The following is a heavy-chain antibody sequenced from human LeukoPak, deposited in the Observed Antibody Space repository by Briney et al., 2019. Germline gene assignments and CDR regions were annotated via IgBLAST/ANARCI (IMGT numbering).Heavy chain of an antibody. CDR1: GYTFTSYG. J-gene: IGHJ6*03. CDR2: ISAYNGNT. Sequence: ASVKVSCKASGYTFTSYGISWVRQAPGQGLEWMGWISAYNGNTNYAQKLQGRVTMTTDTSTSTAYMELRSLRSDDTAVYYCARRSGYYGSGSYYMDVWGKGTTVTISS. CDR3: ARRSGYYGSGSYYMDV. V-gene: IGHV1-18*01. D-gene: IGHD3-10*01.